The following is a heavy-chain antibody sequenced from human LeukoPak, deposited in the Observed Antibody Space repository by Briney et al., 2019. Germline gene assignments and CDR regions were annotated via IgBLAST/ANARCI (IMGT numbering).Heavy chain of an antibody. CDR1: GFTFSSYA. D-gene: IGHD6-13*01. CDR2: ISGSGGST. CDR3: AKPGKEAAAGTGLGFDP. Sequence: GGSLRLSCAASGFTFSSYAMSWVRQPPGKGLEWVSAISGSGGSTYYADSVKGRFTISRDNSKNMLYLQMNSLRAEDTAVYYCAKPGKEAAAGTGLGFDPWGQGTLVTVSS. V-gene: IGHV3-23*01. J-gene: IGHJ5*02.